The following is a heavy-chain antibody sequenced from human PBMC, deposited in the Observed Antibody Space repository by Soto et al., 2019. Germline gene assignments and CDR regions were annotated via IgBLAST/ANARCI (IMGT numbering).Heavy chain of an antibody. Sequence: PGGSLRLSCAASGFTFSSYAMSWVRQAPGKGLEWVSAISGSGGSTYYADSVKGRFTISRDNSKNTLYLQMNSLRAEDTAVYYCAKDEGYCSSTSCYADYWGQGTLVNVSS. CDR1: GFTFSSYA. CDR3: AKDEGYCSSTSCYADY. D-gene: IGHD2-2*01. J-gene: IGHJ4*02. CDR2: ISGSGGST. V-gene: IGHV3-23*01.